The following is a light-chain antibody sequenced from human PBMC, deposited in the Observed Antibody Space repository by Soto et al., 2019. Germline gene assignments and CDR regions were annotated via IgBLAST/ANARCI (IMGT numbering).Light chain of an antibody. CDR3: QQSYTTPHT. V-gene: IGKV1-39*01. Sequence: DSQMTQSPSSLSASVGDRVTISCRPSQNIMSYLNWYEHRPGKSPKVLIYDASTLQNVVQSRFSGSGSGTDFTLTIDGLQPEDFATYYCQQSYTTPHTFGGGTKVEIK. CDR2: DAS. J-gene: IGKJ4*01. CDR1: QNIMSY.